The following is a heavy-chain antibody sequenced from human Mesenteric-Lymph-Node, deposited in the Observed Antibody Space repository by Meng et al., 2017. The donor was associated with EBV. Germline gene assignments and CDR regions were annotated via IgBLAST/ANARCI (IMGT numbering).Heavy chain of an antibody. J-gene: IGHJ4*02. CDR2: INHSGST. CDR1: GDSVSSHEFS. CDR3: ARGYGSGHL. Sequence: QGQLQESRSGLVKPSQTLSLTCVVSGDSVSSHEFSWSWIRQPPGKGLEWIGEINHSGSTNYNPSLKSRVTISVDTSKNQFSLKLSSVTAADTAVYYCARGYGSGHLWGQGTLVTVSS. V-gene: IGHV4-30-2*01. D-gene: IGHD3-10*01.